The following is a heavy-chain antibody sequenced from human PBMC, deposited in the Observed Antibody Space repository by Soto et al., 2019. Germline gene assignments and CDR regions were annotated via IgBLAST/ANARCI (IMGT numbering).Heavy chain of an antibody. J-gene: IGHJ5*02. Sequence: GGSLRLSCAASGFTFSSYWMSWVRQAPGKGLEWVANIKQDGSEKYNVDSVKGRFTISRDNAKNSLYLQMNSLRAEDTAVYFCSGWYGRNWFDPWGQGTLVTVSS. CDR3: SGWYGRNWFDP. D-gene: IGHD6-19*01. V-gene: IGHV3-7*01. CDR2: IKQDGSEK. CDR1: GFTFSSYW.